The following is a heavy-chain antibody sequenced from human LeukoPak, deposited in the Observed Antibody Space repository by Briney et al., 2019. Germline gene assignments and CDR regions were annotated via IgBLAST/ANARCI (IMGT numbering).Heavy chain of an antibody. CDR1: GGSFSGYY. Sequence: SETLSLTCAVYGGSFSGYYWSWIRQPPGKGLEWIGETNHSGSTNYNPSLKSRVTISVDTSKNQFSLKLSSVTAADTAVYYCAGGARAYYYYYMDVWGKGTTVTVSS. CDR2: TNHSGST. CDR3: AGGARAYYYYYMDV. V-gene: IGHV4-34*01. D-gene: IGHD6-6*01. J-gene: IGHJ6*03.